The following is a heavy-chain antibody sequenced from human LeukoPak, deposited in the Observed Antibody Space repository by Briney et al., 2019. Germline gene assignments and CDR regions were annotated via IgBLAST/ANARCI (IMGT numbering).Heavy chain of an antibody. CDR3: ARNDLVGATYYFDY. Sequence: PSETLSLTCAVYGGSFSGYYWSWIRQPPGKGLEWIGEINHSGSTNYNPSLKSRVTISVDTSKNQFSLKLSSVTAADTAVYYCARNDLVGATYYFDYWGQGTLVTVSS. V-gene: IGHV4-34*01. CDR1: GGSFSGYY. D-gene: IGHD1-26*01. CDR2: INHSGST. J-gene: IGHJ4*02.